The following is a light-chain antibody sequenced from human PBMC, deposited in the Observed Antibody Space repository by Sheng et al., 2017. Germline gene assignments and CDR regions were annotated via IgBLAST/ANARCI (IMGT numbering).Light chain of an antibody. CDR2: EVS. J-gene: IGLJ3*02. CDR1: SGDISNYNY. CDR3: NSYAGRV. Sequence: QSALTQPPSASGSLGQSVTISCTGTSGDISNYNYVSWYQQHPGKAPKLIIYEVSKRPSGVPDRFSGSKSGNTASLTVSGLQAEDETDYYCNSYAGRVFGGGTKLTVL. V-gene: IGLV2-8*01.